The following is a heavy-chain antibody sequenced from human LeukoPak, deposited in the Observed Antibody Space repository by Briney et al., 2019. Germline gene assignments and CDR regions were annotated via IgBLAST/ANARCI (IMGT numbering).Heavy chain of an antibody. Sequence: ASVKVSCKASGYTFTNYYIHWVRQAPGQGLEWMGVIKPGGDSTSSARIFQGRVYMTSDTSTSTVYMELSGLRSDDTAIYYCARVRDGYNDAYDVWGQGTMVTVPS. CDR2: IKPGGDST. CDR3: ARVRDGYNDAYDV. D-gene: IGHD5-24*01. V-gene: IGHV1-46*01. CDR1: GYTFTNYY. J-gene: IGHJ3*01.